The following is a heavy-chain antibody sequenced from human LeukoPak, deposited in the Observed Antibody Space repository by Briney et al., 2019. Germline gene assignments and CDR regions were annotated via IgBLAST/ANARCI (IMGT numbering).Heavy chain of an antibody. D-gene: IGHD4-17*01. CDR1: GGSISSYY. J-gene: IGHJ3*02. CDR3: ARIPSSTVTISEVAFDI. CDR2: IYYSGST. Sequence: SETLSLTCTVSGGSISSYYWSWIRQPPGKGLEWIGYIYYSGSTNYNPSLKSRVTISVDTSKNQFSLKLSSVTAADTAVYYCARIPSSTVTISEVAFDIWGQGRMVTVSS. V-gene: IGHV4-59*12.